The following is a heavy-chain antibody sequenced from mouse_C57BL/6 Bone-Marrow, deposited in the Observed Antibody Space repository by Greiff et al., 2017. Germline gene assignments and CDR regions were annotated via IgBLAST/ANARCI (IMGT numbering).Heavy chain of an antibody. Sequence: QVQLQQPGAELVMPGASVKLSCKASGYTFTSYWMHWVKQRPGQGLEWIGEIDPSDSYTNYNQKFKGKSTLTVDKSSSTAYMQLSSLTSEDSAVYYCAREATKVKGYWYFDVWGTGTTVTVSS. J-gene: IGHJ1*03. CDR1: GYTFTSYW. V-gene: IGHV1-69*01. CDR3: AREATKVKGYWYFDV. CDR2: IDPSDSYT. D-gene: IGHD2-2*01.